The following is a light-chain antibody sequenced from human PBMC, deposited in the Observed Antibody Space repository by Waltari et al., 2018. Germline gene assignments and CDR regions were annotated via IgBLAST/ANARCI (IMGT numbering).Light chain of an antibody. CDR1: QEIGSS. J-gene: IGKJ2*03. Sequence: DIELTQSPDFQSVTPTEKVTITCRASQEIGSSLHWYQQKPDQSPKLLIHYASQSFSGVPSRFTGSGSGTDFTLTINGLEAEDAATYYCHQSGDLPRSFGQGTKLEIK. V-gene: IGKV6-21*01. CDR3: HQSGDLPRS. CDR2: YAS.